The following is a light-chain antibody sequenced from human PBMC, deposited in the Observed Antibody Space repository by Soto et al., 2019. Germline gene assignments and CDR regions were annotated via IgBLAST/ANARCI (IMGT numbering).Light chain of an antibody. J-gene: IGKJ4*01. Sequence: EIVMTQSPATLSVSPGERATLSCRASQSVSSNLAWYQQKPGPAPRLLIYGASTRATGIPARFSGSGCGKVFTLTISSQQSEDFAVYYCQQYNNWPVTFGGGTKVEIK. CDR1: QSVSSN. V-gene: IGKV3-15*01. CDR2: GAS. CDR3: QQYNNWPVT.